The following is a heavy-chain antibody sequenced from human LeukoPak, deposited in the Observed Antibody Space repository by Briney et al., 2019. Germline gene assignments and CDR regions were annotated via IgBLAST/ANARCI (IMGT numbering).Heavy chain of an antibody. J-gene: IGHJ6*03. Sequence: ASVKVSCKASGYTFTSYAMNWVRQAPGQGLEWMGWINTNTGNPTYAQGFTGRFVSSLDTSVSTAYLQISSLKAEDTAVYYCARPHGSGSLYYYYMDVWGKGTTVTVSS. D-gene: IGHD3-10*01. CDR2: INTNTGNP. CDR1: GYTFTSYA. CDR3: ARPHGSGSLYYYYMDV. V-gene: IGHV7-4-1*02.